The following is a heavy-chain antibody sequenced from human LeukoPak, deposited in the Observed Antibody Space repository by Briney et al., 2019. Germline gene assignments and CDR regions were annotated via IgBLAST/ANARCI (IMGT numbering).Heavy chain of an antibody. Sequence: GGSLRLSCAASGFIFSNYAMSWVRQAPGKGLEWVSGISGSGGSTYYADSLKGRFSISRDNSKNTLFLQMNSLRAEDTAVYYCARVGGYSSSWSRYFDYWGQGTLVTVSS. CDR2: ISGSGGST. CDR1: GFIFSNYA. D-gene: IGHD6-13*01. V-gene: IGHV3-23*01. J-gene: IGHJ4*02. CDR3: ARVGGYSSSWSRYFDY.